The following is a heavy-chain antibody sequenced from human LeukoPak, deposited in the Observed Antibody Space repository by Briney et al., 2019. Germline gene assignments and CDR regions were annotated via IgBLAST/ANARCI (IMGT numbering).Heavy chain of an antibody. Sequence: GGSLRLSCAASGFTFSDYYMSWIRQAPGKGLEWVSYISSSGSTIYYADSVKGRFTISRDNAKNSLYLQMNSLRAEDTAVYYCARQKKWTSYYYGSGRTSDAFDIWGQGTMVTVSS. CDR2: ISSSGSTI. J-gene: IGHJ3*02. CDR1: GFTFSDYY. V-gene: IGHV3-11*01. CDR3: ARQKKWTSYYYGSGRTSDAFDI. D-gene: IGHD3-10*01.